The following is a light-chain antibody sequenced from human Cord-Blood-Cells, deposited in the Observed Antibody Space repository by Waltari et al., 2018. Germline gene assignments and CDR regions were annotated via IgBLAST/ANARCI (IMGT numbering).Light chain of an antibody. CDR1: QSISSY. CDR3: QHSYSTPYT. CDR2: AAS. Sequence: DIQMTPSPSSLSASVGDRVTITCRASQSISSYLNWYQQNPGKAPKLLIYAASSLQSGVPSRFSGSGSGTDFTLTISSLQPEDFATYYCQHSYSTPYTFGQGTKLEIK. J-gene: IGKJ2*01. V-gene: IGKV1-39*01.